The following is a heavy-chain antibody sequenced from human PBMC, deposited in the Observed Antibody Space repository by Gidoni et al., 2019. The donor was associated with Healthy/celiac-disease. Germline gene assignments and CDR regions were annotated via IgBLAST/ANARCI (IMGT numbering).Heavy chain of an antibody. CDR2: IWYDGSNK. CDR3: ARAEQWLDGSDAFDI. J-gene: IGHJ3*02. D-gene: IGHD6-19*01. CDR1: GFTFSSYG. V-gene: IGHV3-33*01. Sequence: QVQLVESGGGVVQPGRSLRLSCAASGFTFSSYGMHWVRQAPGKGLEWVAVIWYDGSNKYYADSVKGRFTISRDNSKNTLYLQMNSLRAEDTAVYYCARAEQWLDGSDAFDIWGQGTMVTVSS.